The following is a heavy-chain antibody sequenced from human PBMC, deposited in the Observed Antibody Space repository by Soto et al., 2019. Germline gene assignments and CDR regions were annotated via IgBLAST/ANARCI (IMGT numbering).Heavy chain of an antibody. V-gene: IGHV1-46*01. D-gene: IGHD2-8*01. J-gene: IGHJ2*01. CDR1: GNALTNSY. CDR2: INPSGGTP. CDR3: TRDRVYTGSDAGDLDSYFDL. Sequence: QVELVQSGAEVKRPGSSVRVSCKASGNALTNSYIHWVRQVPGQGFEWMGIINPSGGTPTYERKFRRRVDLTRDSSTLTQYMDLSSLTSDDTALYYCTRDRVYTGSDAGDLDSYFDLWGRGTLFTVSS.